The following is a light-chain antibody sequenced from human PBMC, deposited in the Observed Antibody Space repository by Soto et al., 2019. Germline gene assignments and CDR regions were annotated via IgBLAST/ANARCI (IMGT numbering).Light chain of an antibody. CDR2: GAF. J-gene: IGKJ1*01. CDR1: QSVSNY. Sequence: EIVLTQSRATLSLSPGERATLSCRASQSVSNYLAWYQQKPGQAPRLLIYGAFNRAAGIPARFSGSGSGTDFTLTISSLQPEDFATYYCQQSYSTPQAFGQGTKVDIK. CDR3: QQSYSTPQA. V-gene: IGKV3-11*01.